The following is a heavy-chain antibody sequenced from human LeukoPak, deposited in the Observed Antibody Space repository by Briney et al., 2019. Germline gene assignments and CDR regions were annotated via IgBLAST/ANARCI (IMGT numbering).Heavy chain of an antibody. D-gene: IGHD2-21*02. CDR1: GGTFSSYA. J-gene: IGHJ6*03. CDR2: IIPIFGTA. CDR3: ARETSAQPDYCGGDCYTNYYYMDV. Sequence: PGASVTVSCKASGGTFSSYAISWARQAPGQGLEWMGGIIPIFGTANYAQKFQGRVAITADKSTSTAYMELSSLRSEDTAVYYCARETSAQPDYCGGDCYTNYYYMDVWGKGTTVTVSS. V-gene: IGHV1-69*06.